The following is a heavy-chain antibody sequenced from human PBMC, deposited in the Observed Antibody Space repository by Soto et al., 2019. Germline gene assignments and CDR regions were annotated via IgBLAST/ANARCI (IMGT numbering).Heavy chain of an antibody. J-gene: IGHJ6*02. Sequence: SQTLSLTCAISGDSVSSNSAAWNWVRQSPSRGLEWLGRTYYRPKWYDDYAVSVKSRITINPDTSKNQFSLHLNSVTPEDTAVYYCARGAGRGYCSGNTCYSPYNYYGMDVWGHGTTVTVSS. D-gene: IGHD2-15*01. CDR2: TYYRPKWYD. CDR3: ARGAGRGYCSGNTCYSPYNYYGMDV. CDR1: GDSVSSNSAA. V-gene: IGHV6-1*01.